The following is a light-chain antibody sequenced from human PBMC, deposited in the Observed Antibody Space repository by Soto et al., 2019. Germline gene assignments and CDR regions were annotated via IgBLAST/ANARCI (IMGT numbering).Light chain of an antibody. CDR3: QQYNNWPL. V-gene: IGKV3-15*01. Sequence: EIVMTQSPATLSVARGERATLSCRASQSVSSNLAWYQQKPGQAPRLLIYGASTRATGIPARFSGSGSGTEFTLTISSLQSEDFAVYYCQQYNNWPLFGGGTKVEIK. CDR1: QSVSSN. J-gene: IGKJ4*01. CDR2: GAS.